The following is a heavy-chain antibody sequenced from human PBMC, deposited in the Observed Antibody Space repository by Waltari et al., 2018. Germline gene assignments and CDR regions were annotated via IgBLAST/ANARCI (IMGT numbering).Heavy chain of an antibody. CDR3: ARSSSTEFDS. CDR2: IRQDGSEK. V-gene: IGHV3-7*01. CDR1: GFTFSSYG. D-gene: IGHD2-2*01. J-gene: IGHJ4*02. Sequence: ETHLVESGGGLVQPGGSLRLSCAASGFTFSSYGMTWVRQAPGKGLEWVANIRQDGSEKYYVDSVKGRFTISRDNAKNSLYLKMNSLKADDTAVYYCARSSSTEFDSWGQGTLVTVSS.